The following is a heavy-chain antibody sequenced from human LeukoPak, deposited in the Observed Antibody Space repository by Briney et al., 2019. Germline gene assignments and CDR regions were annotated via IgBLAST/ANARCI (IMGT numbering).Heavy chain of an antibody. V-gene: IGHV3-21*01. CDR3: ARDRVLMVYAMDYYYYMDV. CDR2: ISSSSSYI. Sequence: PGGSLTLSCAPSGFTFTDYSMNWVRQAPGKGLEWVSSISSSSSYIYYADSVKGRFTISRDNAKNSLYLQMNSLRAEDTAVYYCARDRVLMVYAMDYYYYMDVWGKGTTVTVSS. J-gene: IGHJ6*03. D-gene: IGHD2-8*01. CDR1: GFTFTDYS.